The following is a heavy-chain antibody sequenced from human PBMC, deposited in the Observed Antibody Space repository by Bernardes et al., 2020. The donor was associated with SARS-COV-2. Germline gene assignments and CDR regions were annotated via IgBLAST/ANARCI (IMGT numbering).Heavy chain of an antibody. J-gene: IGHJ4*01. V-gene: IGHV3-23*01. Sequence: GGSLRLSCAASGFMFSSYAMSWVRQAPGKGLGWVSSISGGATTTYYADSVRGRFTISRDNPENTLYLQMNSLRTEDTAIYYCAKSRRGVTAVSDFDYWGRGTPVTVSS. CDR2: ISGGATTT. CDR1: GFMFSSYA. D-gene: IGHD2-21*02. CDR3: AKSRRGVTAVSDFDY.